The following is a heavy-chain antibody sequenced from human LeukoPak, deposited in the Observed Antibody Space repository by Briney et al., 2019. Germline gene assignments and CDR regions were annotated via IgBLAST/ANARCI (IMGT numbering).Heavy chain of an antibody. D-gene: IGHD1-1*01. J-gene: IGHJ6*03. CDR1: GFTFSSYE. CDR2: ISSSGSTI. Sequence: PGGSLRLSCAASGFTFSSYEMNWVRQAPGKGLEWVSYISSSGSTIYYADSVKGRFTISRDNAKNSLYLQMNSLRAEDTAVYYCARRAAGTTWHYYYYYYMDVWGKGTTVTISS. V-gene: IGHV3-48*03. CDR3: ARRAAGTTWHYYYYYYMDV.